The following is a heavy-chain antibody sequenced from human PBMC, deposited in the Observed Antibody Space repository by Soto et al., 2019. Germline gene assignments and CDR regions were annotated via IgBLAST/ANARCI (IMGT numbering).Heavy chain of an antibody. J-gene: IGHJ4*02. CDR3: ARDKDQYDFWGGTLDS. CDR1: NFVFSVYS. V-gene: IGHV3-30-3*01. Sequence: QLVESGGGVVQPERSLKLSCTASNFVFSVYSLHWVRQAPGKGLEWVALISSDGGNKYYADSVKGRFTISRDNSKNTLYLQMNSLRREDTAVYYCARDKDQYDFWGGTLDSWGQGTLVTVSS. CDR2: ISSDGGNK. D-gene: IGHD3-3*01.